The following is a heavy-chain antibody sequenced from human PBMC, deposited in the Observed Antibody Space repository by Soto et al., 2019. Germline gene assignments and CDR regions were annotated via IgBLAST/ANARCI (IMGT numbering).Heavy chain of an antibody. CDR2: IYHSGST. D-gene: IGHD5-18*01. CDR3: ARVVGRQLWSAFFGTFDI. Sequence: QVQLQESGPGLVKPSGTLSLTCAVSGGSISSSNWWSWVRQPPGKGLEWIGEIYHSGSTNYNPSLKSRVTISVDKSKNQFSLKLSSVTAADTAVYYCARVVGRQLWSAFFGTFDIWGQGTMVTVSS. CDR1: GGSISSSNW. V-gene: IGHV4-4*02. J-gene: IGHJ3*02.